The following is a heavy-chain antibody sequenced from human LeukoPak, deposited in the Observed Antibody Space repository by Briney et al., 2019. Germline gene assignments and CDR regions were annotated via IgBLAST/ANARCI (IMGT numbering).Heavy chain of an antibody. D-gene: IGHD6-19*01. CDR2: IYHSGST. V-gene: IGHV4-38-2*01. Sequence: PSETLSLTCAVSGYSISSGYHWGWIRQPPGRGLEWIGSIYHSGSTYYNPSLKSRVTISVGTSKNQFSLKLSSVTAADTAVYYCASPSVTEKNYRYSSGWYPSHWGQGTLVTVSS. CDR3: ASPSVTEKNYRYSSGWYPSH. J-gene: IGHJ4*02. CDR1: GYSISSGYH.